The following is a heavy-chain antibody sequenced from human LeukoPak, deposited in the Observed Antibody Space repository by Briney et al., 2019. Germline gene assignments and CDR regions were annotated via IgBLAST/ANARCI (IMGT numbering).Heavy chain of an antibody. J-gene: IGHJ6*03. CDR1: GGSISSGSYY. Sequence: SETLSLTCTVSGGSISSGSYYWSWIRQPAGKGLEWIGRIYTSGSTNYNPSLKSRVTISVDTSKNQFSLKLSSVTAADTAVYYCARDLGSSSSSYYYYYYMDVWGKGTTVTVSS. D-gene: IGHD6-6*01. V-gene: IGHV4-61*02. CDR2: IYTSGST. CDR3: ARDLGSSSSSYYYYYYMDV.